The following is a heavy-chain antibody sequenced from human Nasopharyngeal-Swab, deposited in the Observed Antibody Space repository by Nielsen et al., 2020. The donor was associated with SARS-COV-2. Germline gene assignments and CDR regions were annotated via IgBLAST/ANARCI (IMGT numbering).Heavy chain of an antibody. CDR3: ARASTVTTFFDL. CDR1: GGSFSGYY. J-gene: IGHJ2*01. CDR2: INHSGST. D-gene: IGHD4-17*01. V-gene: IGHV4-34*01. Sequence: SETLSLTCAVYGGSFSGYYWSWIRQPPGKGLEWIGEINHSGSTNYNPSLKSRVTISVDTSKNQFSLKLNSVTAADTAVYYCARASTVTTFFDLWGRGTLVTVSS.